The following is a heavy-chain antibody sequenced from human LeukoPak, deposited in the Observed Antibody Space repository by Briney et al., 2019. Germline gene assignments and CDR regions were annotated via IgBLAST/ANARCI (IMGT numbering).Heavy chain of an antibody. D-gene: IGHD6-6*01. Sequence: ASVKVSCKASGYTFSGYYMHWVRQAPGQRLEWMGWINAGNGNTKYSQEFQGRVTITRDTSASTAYMELSSLRSEDMAVYYCARANPYSSSSEFDYWGQGTLVTVSS. J-gene: IGHJ4*02. V-gene: IGHV1-3*03. CDR1: GYTFSGYY. CDR3: ARANPYSSSSEFDY. CDR2: INAGNGNT.